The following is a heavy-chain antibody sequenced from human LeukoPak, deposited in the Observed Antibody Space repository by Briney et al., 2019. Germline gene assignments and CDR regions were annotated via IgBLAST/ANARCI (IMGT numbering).Heavy chain of an antibody. CDR3: AKISSSGWYFDY. V-gene: IGHV3-23*01. J-gene: IGHJ4*02. Sequence: GGSLRLSCAASGFTFSSYTMSWVRQAPGKGLEWVSTITTSDGNTYYADSVKGRFTISRDNSKNTLCLQTNSLRAEDTALYYCAKISSSGWYFDYWGPGTLVTASS. CDR1: GFTFSSYT. CDR2: ITTSDGNT. D-gene: IGHD6-19*01.